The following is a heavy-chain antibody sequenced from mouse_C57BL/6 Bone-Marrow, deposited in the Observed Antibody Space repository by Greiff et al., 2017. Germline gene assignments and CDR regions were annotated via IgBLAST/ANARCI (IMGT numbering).Heavy chain of an antibody. CDR3: ARNTHYYGSSFPFDC. CDR2: IWTGGGT. D-gene: IGHD1-1*01. J-gene: IGHJ2*01. Sequence: VKLVESGPGLVAPSQSLSITCTVSGFSLTSYAISWVRQPPGKGLEWLGVIWTGGGTNYNSALKSRLSISKDNSKSQVFLKMNSLQTDDTAGYYCARNTHYYGSSFPFDCWGQGTTLTVSS. V-gene: IGHV2-9-1*01. CDR1: GFSLTSYA.